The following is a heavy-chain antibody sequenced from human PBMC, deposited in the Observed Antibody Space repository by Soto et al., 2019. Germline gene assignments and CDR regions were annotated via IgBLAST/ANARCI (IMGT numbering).Heavy chain of an antibody. Sequence: GESLKISCKGSGYSFTTYWIGWVRQMPGKGLEWMGIIYPDDSDTRYSPSFQGQVTISADKSISTASLQWSSLKASDTAMYYCARVGAYTYGYSYYYGMDVWGQGTTVTVSS. CDR2: IYPDDSDT. V-gene: IGHV5-51*01. J-gene: IGHJ6*02. CDR3: ARVGAYTYGYSYYYGMDV. CDR1: GYSFTTYW. D-gene: IGHD5-18*01.